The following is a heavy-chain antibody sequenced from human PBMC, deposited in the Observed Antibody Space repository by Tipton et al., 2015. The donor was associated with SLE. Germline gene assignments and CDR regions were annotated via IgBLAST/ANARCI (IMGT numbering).Heavy chain of an antibody. CDR3: ARGAGAYDSSGYYAFDI. Sequence: QLVQSGAEVKKPGASVKVSCKASGYTFTSYDINWVRQATGQGLEWMGWMNPNSGNTGYAQKFQGRVTMTRNTSISTAYMELSSLRSEDTAVYYCARGAGAYDSSGYYAFDIWGQGTMVTVSS. V-gene: IGHV1-8*02. D-gene: IGHD3-22*01. CDR2: MNPNSGNT. J-gene: IGHJ3*02. CDR1: GYTFTSYD.